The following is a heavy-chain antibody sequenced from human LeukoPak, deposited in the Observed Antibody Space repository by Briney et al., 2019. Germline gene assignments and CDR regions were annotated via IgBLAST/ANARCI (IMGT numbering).Heavy chain of an antibody. CDR1: GGSISSGGYY. CDR3: ARRQRDDSSLFDP. Sequence: SQTLSLTCTVSGGSISSGGYYWSWIRQPPGKGLEWIGYIYHSGSTYYNPSLKSRVTISVDRSKNQFSLKLSSVTAADTAVYYCARRQRDDSSLFDPWGQGTLVTVSS. CDR2: IYHSGST. V-gene: IGHV4-30-2*01. J-gene: IGHJ5*02. D-gene: IGHD3-22*01.